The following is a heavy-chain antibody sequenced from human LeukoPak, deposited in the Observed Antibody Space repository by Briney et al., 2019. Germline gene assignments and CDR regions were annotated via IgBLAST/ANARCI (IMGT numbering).Heavy chain of an antibody. Sequence: PSETLSLTCAVYGGSFSGYYWSWIRQPPGKGLEWIGSIYYSGSTYYNPSLKSRVTISVDTSKNQFSPKLSSVTAADTAVYYCARQGARFLEWLLPYYFDYWGQGTLVTVSS. CDR2: IYYSGST. D-gene: IGHD3-3*01. CDR1: GGSFSGYY. CDR3: ARQGARFLEWLLPYYFDY. J-gene: IGHJ4*02. V-gene: IGHV4-34*01.